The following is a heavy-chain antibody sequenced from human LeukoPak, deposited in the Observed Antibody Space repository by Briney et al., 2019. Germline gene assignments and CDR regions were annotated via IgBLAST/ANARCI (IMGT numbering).Heavy chain of an antibody. V-gene: IGHV5-51*01. D-gene: IGHD6-6*01. J-gene: IGHJ4*02. Sequence: GESLKISCKGSGYSFTSCWIGWVRQMPGKGLEWMGIIYPGDSDTRYSPSFQGQVTISADKSISTAYLQWSSLKASDTAMYYCARVLEYSSPEFDYWGQGTLVTVSS. CDR3: ARVLEYSSPEFDY. CDR1: GYSFTSCW. CDR2: IYPGDSDT.